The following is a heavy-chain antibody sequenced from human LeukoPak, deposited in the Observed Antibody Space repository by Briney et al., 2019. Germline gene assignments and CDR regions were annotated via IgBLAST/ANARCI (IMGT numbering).Heavy chain of an antibody. J-gene: IGHJ4*02. Sequence: GGSLRLSCAASGFTFSSYWMSWVRQAPGKGLEWVANIKQDGSEKYYVDSVKGRFTISRDNAKNSLYLRMNSLRAEDTAVYYCARGRYSYGLIYYFDYWGQGTLVTVSS. CDR1: GFTFSSYW. CDR2: IKQDGSEK. CDR3: ARGRYSYGLIYYFDY. V-gene: IGHV3-7*01. D-gene: IGHD5-18*01.